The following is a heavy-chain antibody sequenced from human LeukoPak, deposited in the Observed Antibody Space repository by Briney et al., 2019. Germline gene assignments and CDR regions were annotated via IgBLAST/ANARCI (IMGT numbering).Heavy chain of an antibody. CDR1: GFIVSDNY. Sequence: GGSLRLSCAASGFIVSDNYMSWVRQAPGKGLEWVSAISGSGGSTYYADSVKGRFTISRDNSKNTLYLQMNSLRAEDTAVYYCAKDPTYYYDSSGYLFDYWGQGTLVTVSS. D-gene: IGHD3-22*01. J-gene: IGHJ4*02. CDR3: AKDPTYYYDSSGYLFDY. V-gene: IGHV3-23*01. CDR2: ISGSGGST.